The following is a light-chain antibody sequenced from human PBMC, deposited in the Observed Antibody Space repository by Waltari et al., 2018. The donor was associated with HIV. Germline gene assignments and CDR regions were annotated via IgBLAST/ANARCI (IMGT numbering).Light chain of an antibody. J-gene: IGLJ2*01. V-gene: IGLV2-8*01. CDR2: EVT. CDR1: SSDVGVYNY. CDR3: CSYAGSDVV. Sequence: SALTQPPSASGSPGQSVTISCTGTSSDVGVYNYISWYQQHPGKAPKLMIFEVTKRPSGVPDRFAGSKSGNTASLTVSGLQAEDEAVYYCCSYAGSDVVFGGGTKLTVL.